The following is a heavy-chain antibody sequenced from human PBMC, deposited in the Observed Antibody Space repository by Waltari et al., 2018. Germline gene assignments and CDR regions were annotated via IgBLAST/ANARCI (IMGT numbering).Heavy chain of an antibody. Sequence: QVQLQESGPGLVTPSETLSLTCAVSGYSISSGYYWGWIRQPPGKGLEWIGSIYHSGSTYYNPSLKSRVTISVDTSKNQFSLKLSSVTAADTAVYYCAAWEPFDYWGQGTLVTVSS. D-gene: IGHD1-26*01. V-gene: IGHV4-38-2*01. CDR1: GYSISSGYY. CDR3: AAWEPFDY. J-gene: IGHJ4*02. CDR2: IYHSGST.